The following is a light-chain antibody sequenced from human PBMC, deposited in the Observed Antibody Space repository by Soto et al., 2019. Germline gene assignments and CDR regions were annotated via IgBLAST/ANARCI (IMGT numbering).Light chain of an antibody. CDR3: QQYYSTPPT. CDR2: WAS. V-gene: IGKV4-1*01. Sequence: DIVMTQPPDSLAVSLGERATINCKSSQSILYSSNNNNYLAWYQQKPGQPPKLLIYWASTRESGVPDRFSGSGSGTDFTLTISSLQAEDVAVYYCQQYYSTPPTFGQGTKVEIK. CDR1: QSILYSSNNNNY. J-gene: IGKJ1*01.